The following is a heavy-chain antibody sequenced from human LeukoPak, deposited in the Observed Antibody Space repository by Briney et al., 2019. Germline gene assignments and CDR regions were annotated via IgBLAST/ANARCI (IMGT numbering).Heavy chain of an antibody. CDR3: ARHYSGGSDFDY. D-gene: IGHD6-19*01. Sequence: VESLSIPCKGSGYSFTCFWISWVRPIPGKGLEWMGRIDPGESYTHSSPSYQGHVTISADKSISTAYLQWSSLTASDIAMCDSARHYSGGSDFDYGGQGPLVTVSS. V-gene: IGHV5-10-1*01. CDR1: GYSFTCFW. J-gene: IGHJ4*02. CDR2: IDPGESYT.